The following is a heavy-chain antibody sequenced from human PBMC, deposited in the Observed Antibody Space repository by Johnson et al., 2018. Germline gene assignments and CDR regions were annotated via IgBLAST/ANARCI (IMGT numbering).Heavy chain of an antibody. D-gene: IGHD6-19*01. Sequence: QVQLVQSGGGVVQXGRSLRLXCAASGFSFSNYGMHWVRQAPGKGLEWVAVISYDGSNEYYADSVKGRFIISRDNSKKNLYLQMNSLRPEDTAVDYCAKASAQWLGTIAFDIWGQGTMVTVSS. J-gene: IGHJ3*02. CDR2: ISYDGSNE. CDR3: AKASAQWLGTIAFDI. CDR1: GFSFSNYG. V-gene: IGHV3-30*18.